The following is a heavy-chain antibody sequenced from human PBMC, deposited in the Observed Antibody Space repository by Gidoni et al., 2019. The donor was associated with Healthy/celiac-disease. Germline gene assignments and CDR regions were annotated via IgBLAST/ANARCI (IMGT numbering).Heavy chain of an antibody. J-gene: IGHJ4*02. V-gene: IGHV1-2*02. CDR2: INPNRGGT. CDR1: GYTFTGYY. CDR3: ARDPGGYSYYYFDY. D-gene: IGHD5-18*01. Sequence: QVQLVQSGAEVKKPGASVKVSCKASGYTFTGYYMHGVRQAPGQGLEWMGWINPNRGGTNYAQKFQGRVTMTRDTSISTAYMELSRLRSDDTAVYYCARDPGGYSYYYFDYWGQGTLVTVSS.